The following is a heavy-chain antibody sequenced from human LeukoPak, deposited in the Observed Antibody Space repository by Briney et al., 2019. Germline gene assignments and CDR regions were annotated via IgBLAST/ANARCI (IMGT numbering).Heavy chain of an antibody. CDR2: ILYDGSNE. J-gene: IGHJ4*02. D-gene: IGHD6-13*01. CDR3: AKGGRIAAADHDY. V-gene: IGHV3-30*18. Sequence: GGSLRLSCAASGFTFSSHGMHWVRQAPGMGLEWVALILYDGSNEYYADSVQGRFTISRDSSRNTLYLQMNSLRAEDTAVCYCAKGGRIAAADHDYWGQGTLVTVSS. CDR1: GFTFSSHG.